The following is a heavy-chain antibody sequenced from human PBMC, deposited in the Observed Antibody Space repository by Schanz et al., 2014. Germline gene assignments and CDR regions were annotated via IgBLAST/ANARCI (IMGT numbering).Heavy chain of an antibody. D-gene: IGHD6-6*01. J-gene: IGHJ6*02. CDR2: IRGSGGST. Sequence: DVQLLESGGGLVQPGGSLRLSCAASAFALNNYDMTWVRQAPGKGLEWVSCIRGSGGSTLYADSVQGRFTISRDDSKNMLYLQMNSLRAEGTAVYYCAKVWKDHRIAGRPGWSDGMDVWGQGTTVTVSS. CDR1: AFALNNYD. V-gene: IGHV3-23*01. CDR3: AKVWKDHRIAGRPGWSDGMDV.